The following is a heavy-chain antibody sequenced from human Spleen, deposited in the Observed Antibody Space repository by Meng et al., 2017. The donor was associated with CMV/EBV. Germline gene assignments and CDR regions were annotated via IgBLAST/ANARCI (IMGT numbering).Heavy chain of an antibody. CDR1: GYTFTSDY. V-gene: IGHV1-18*04. D-gene: IGHD3-22*01. Sequence: QGERVQSGAEGKNPGASVKVSCKASGYTFTSDYMHWVRQAPGQGLEWMGWISAYNGNTKYAQKFQGRVTITADESTSTAYMELSSLRSEDTAVYYCARAVITMIVAAWFDPWGQGTLVTVSS. CDR2: ISAYNGNT. CDR3: ARAVITMIVAAWFDP. J-gene: IGHJ5*02.